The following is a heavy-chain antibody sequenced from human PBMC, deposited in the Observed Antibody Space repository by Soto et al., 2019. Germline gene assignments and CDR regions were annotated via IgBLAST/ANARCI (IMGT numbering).Heavy chain of an antibody. Sequence: PGGSLRLSCAASGFAFSSYAMSWVREPPGKGLEWVSAISGSGGSTYYADSVKGRVTISRDNSRNTLYLQMNSLRAEDTAVYYCAKSDSGYDSHFDYWGQGTLVTVSS. CDR2: ISGSGGST. CDR1: GFAFSSYA. CDR3: AKSDSGYDSHFDY. V-gene: IGHV3-23*01. D-gene: IGHD5-12*01. J-gene: IGHJ4*02.